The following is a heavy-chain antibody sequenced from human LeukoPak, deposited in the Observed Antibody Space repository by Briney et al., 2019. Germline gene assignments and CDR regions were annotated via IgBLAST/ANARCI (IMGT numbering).Heavy chain of an antibody. CDR2: IHYSGST. D-gene: IGHD3-10*01. CDR1: GGSISSGNYY. J-gene: IGHJ4*02. CDR3: TRHFGSGRDDY. V-gene: IGHV4-39*01. Sequence: SETLSLTCTVSGGSISSGNYYWGWIRQPPGKGLEWIGSIHYSGSTYYNPSLKSRVTVSVDTSKNQFTVNLSSVTAADTAVYYCTRHFGSGRDDYWGQGTLVTVSS.